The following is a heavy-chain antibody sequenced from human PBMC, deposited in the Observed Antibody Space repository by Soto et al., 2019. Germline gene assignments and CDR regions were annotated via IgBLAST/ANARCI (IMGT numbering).Heavy chain of an antibody. D-gene: IGHD2-21*01. CDR1: GFTFSSYA. V-gene: IGHV3-23*01. CDR2: ISGSGGST. J-gene: IGHJ5*02. Sequence: GSLRLSCAASGFTFSSYAMSWVRQAPGKGLEWVSAISGSGGSTYYADSVKGRFTISRDNSKNTLYLQMNSLRAEDTAGYYCANSHTSIVGGNWFDPWGQGTLVTVSS. CDR3: ANSHTSIVGGNWFDP.